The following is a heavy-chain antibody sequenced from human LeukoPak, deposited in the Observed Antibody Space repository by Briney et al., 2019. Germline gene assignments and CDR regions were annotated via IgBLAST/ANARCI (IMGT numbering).Heavy chain of an antibody. V-gene: IGHV3-23*01. Sequence: GGSLRLSRAASGFTFSSYAMSWVRQAPGKGLEWVSAISGSGGSTYYADSVKGRFTISRDNSKNTLYLQMNSLRAEDTAVYYCAKNAPGAQWFGELTPFDYWGQGTLVTVSS. CDR3: AKNAPGAQWFGELTPFDY. D-gene: IGHD3-10*01. CDR1: GFTFSSYA. CDR2: ISGSGGST. J-gene: IGHJ4*02.